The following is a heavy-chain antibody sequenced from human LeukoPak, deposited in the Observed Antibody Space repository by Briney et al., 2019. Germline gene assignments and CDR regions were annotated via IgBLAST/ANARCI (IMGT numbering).Heavy chain of an antibody. CDR3: ARVGASSGYYFDY. CDR2: INWNGGST. CDR1: GFTFDDYG. Sequence: GGSLRLSCTASGFTFDDYGMSWVRQVPGGGMEWVSGINWNGGSTGYADSVKGRFTISRDNAKKSLHLLMNSLRAEDTALYYCARVGASSGYYFDYWGQGTLVTVSS. J-gene: IGHJ4*02. D-gene: IGHD3-22*01. V-gene: IGHV3-20*04.